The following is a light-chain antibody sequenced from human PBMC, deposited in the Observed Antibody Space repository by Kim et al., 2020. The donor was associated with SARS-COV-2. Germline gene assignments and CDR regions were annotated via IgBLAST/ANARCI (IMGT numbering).Light chain of an antibody. Sequence: VALGHTFRITCQGDSLRSYYATWYQQKPGQAPLLVIYGKNNRPSGIPDRFSGSSSGNTASLTITGTQAGDEADYYCNSRDSNDNVVFGGGTQLTVL. V-gene: IGLV3-19*01. J-gene: IGLJ2*01. CDR3: NSRDSNDNVV. CDR2: GKN. CDR1: SLRSYY.